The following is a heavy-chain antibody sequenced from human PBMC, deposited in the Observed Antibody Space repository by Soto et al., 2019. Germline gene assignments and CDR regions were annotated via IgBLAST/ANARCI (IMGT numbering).Heavy chain of an antibody. V-gene: IGHV1-18*01. CDR2: ISAYNGNT. CDR1: GYTFTSYG. CDR3: ARDLQSDFWSGYYTSVFDY. D-gene: IGHD3-3*01. Sequence: GASVKVSCKASGYTFTSYGISWVRQAPGQGLEWMGWISAYNGNTNYAQKLQGRVTMTTDTSTSTAYMELRSLRSDDTAVYYCARDLQSDFWSGYYTSVFDYWGQGTLVTVSS. J-gene: IGHJ4*02.